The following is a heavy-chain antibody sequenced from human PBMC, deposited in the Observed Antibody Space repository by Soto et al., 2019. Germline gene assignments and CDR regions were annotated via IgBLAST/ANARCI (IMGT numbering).Heavy chain of an antibody. CDR2: VSGSGGST. J-gene: IGHJ4*02. D-gene: IGHD1-20*01. CDR1: GFTFSSYA. V-gene: IGHV3-23*01. CDR3: AKPPDYNWNDY. Sequence: GGSLRLSCAASGFTFSSYAMSWVRQAPGKGLEWISAVSGSGGSTYYADSVKGRFTISRDNSKDTLYLQMNNLRAEDTAVYYCAKPPDYNWNDYWGQGTLVTVPS.